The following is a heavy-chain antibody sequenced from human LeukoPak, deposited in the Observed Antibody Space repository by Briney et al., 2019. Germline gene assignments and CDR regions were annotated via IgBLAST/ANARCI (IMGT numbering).Heavy chain of an antibody. J-gene: IGHJ4*02. CDR3: ARYYYDSSGYIDY. CDR2: INPNSGGT. V-gene: IGHV1-2*06. CDR1: GYTFTGYY. D-gene: IGHD3-22*01. Sequence: ASVKVSCKASGYTFTGYYVHWVRQAPGQGLEWMGRINPNSGGTNYAQKFQGRVTMTRDTSISTAYMELSRLRSDDTAVYYCARYYYDSSGYIDYWGQGTLVTVSS.